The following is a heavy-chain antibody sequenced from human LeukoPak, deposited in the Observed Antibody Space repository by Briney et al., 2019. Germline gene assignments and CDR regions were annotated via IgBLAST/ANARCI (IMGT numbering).Heavy chain of an antibody. V-gene: IGHV1-3*01. CDR3: AWGYDILTGVDAFDI. D-gene: IGHD3-9*01. CDR2: INAGNGNT. J-gene: IGHJ3*02. Sequence: ASVKVSCEASGYTFTSYAMHWVRQAPGQRLEWMGWINAGNGNTKYSQKFQGRVTITRDTSASTAYMELSSLRSEDTAVYYCAWGYDILTGVDAFDIWGQGTMVTVSS. CDR1: GYTFTSYA.